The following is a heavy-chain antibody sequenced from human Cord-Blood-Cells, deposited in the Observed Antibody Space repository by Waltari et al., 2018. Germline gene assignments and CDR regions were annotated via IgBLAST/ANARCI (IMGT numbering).Heavy chain of an antibody. J-gene: IGHJ4*02. CDR3: ASLGGSSGWYDY. CDR2: SYYSGST. Sequence: QLQLQESGPGLVKPSETLSLTCTVSGGSISSSSYYWGWIRQPPGKGLEWIGSSYYSGSTYYNPSLKGRVTISVDTSKNQFSLKLSSVTAADTAVYYCASLGGSSGWYDYWGQGTLVTVSS. D-gene: IGHD6-19*01. CDR1: GGSISSSSYY. V-gene: IGHV4-39*01.